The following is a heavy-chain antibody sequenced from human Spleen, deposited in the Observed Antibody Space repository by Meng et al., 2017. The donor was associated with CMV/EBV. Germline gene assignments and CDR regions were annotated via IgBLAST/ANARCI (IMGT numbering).Heavy chain of an antibody. Sequence: GPLRLSCSVSGSSISNYNWIWIRQPPGKGLEWIGYIYGSATSNYNPSLKSRVTISVDTSKNQFSLTLSSVTAADTALYYCARVVYYSGSGSYYNNPHFDYWGQGTLVTAS. CDR3: ARVVYYSGSGSYYNNPHFDY. V-gene: IGHV4-59*01. J-gene: IGHJ4*02. CDR1: GSSISNYN. CDR2: IYGSATS. D-gene: IGHD3-10*01.